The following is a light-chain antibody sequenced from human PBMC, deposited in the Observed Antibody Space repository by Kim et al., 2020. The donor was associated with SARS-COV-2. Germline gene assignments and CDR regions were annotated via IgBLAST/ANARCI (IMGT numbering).Light chain of an antibody. Sequence: ASVGDRVTITCRASQSISTYLKWYQQKPGKAPKLLIYGAYTLQSGVPSRFSGSGSGTDFTLTISSLQPEDFATYYCLQDYNYPRTFGQGTKVDIK. CDR1: QSISTY. V-gene: IGKV1-6*01. CDR2: GAY. CDR3: LQDYNYPRT. J-gene: IGKJ1*01.